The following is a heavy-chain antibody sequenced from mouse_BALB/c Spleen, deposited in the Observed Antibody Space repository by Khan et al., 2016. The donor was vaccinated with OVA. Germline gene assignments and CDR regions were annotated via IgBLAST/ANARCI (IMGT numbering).Heavy chain of an antibody. CDR1: GYSFTSYY. J-gene: IGHJ3*01. V-gene: IGHV1S135*01. CDR2: IDPFSGGT. CDR3: TRHGYVAWFTY. Sequence: VQPQQSGPELMKPGASVKISCKASGYSFTSYYIHWVIQSHGKSPEWIGYIDPFSGGTTYNQKFKGKATLTADKSSSTAYIHLSNLTSEDSAVYYCTRHGYVAWFTYWGQGTLVTVAA. D-gene: IGHD2-2*01.